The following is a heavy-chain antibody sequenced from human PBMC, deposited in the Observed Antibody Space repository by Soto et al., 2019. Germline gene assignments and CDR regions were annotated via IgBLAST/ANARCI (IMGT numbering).Heavy chain of an antibody. Sequence: QLQLQESGPGLVKPSETLSLTCIVSGGSITRNNHYWGWIRQSPGKGLEWIGSILYSGSTNYNPSVNSRVYLSVETSKNQFSLKMSSVTAADTALYYCARLGSSGWYQGSYFDYWGQGTLVTVSS. CDR2: ILYSGST. CDR1: GGSITRNNHY. D-gene: IGHD6-19*01. CDR3: ARLGSSGWYQGSYFDY. V-gene: IGHV4-39*01. J-gene: IGHJ4*02.